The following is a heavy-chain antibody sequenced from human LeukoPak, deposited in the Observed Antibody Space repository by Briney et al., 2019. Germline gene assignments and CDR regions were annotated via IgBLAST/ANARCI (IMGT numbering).Heavy chain of an antibody. D-gene: IGHD3-10*01. CDR3: ARGHLGLSP. CDR2: FHNSRTT. J-gene: IGHJ5*02. CDR1: GGSISGYS. V-gene: IGHV4-59*01. Sequence: SETLSLTCTVSGGSISGYSWTWIRQPPGQGLEWIGYFHNSRTTSYNPSLTGRVIISVDTAMDQISLKLSSVTAADTAVYYCARGHLGLSPWGQGTLVTVSS.